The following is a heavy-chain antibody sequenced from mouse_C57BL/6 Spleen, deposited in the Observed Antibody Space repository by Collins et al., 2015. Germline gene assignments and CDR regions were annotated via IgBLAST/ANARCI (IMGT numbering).Heavy chain of an antibody. CDR1: GYTFTDYE. CDR3: ARDFGLNYYGSSYGDWYFDV. J-gene: IGHJ1*03. D-gene: IGHD1-1*01. CDR2: IDPETGGT. Sequence: QVQLQQSGAELMKPGASVKLSCKASGYTFTDYEMHWVKQTPVHGLEWIGAIDPETGGTAYNQKFKGEAILTADKSSTTAYMELRSLTSEDSAVYYCARDFGLNYYGSSYGDWYFDVWGTGTTVTVSS. V-gene: IGHV1-15*01.